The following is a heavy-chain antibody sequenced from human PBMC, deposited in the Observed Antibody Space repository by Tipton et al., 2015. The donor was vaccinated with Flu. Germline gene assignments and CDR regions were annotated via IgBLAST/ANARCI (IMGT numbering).Heavy chain of an antibody. J-gene: IGHJ3*02. CDR2: FYYSWST. V-gene: IGHV4-31*03. CDR3: ASYDHRHIYSSSWAGARRAFDI. D-gene: IGHD6-13*01. Sequence: TLSLTCTVSGGSISSGGYYWSSIRQHPGKGLEWIGYFYYSWSTYYNPSLKSRVTISVDTSKNQFSLKLSSVTAADTAVYYCASYDHRHIYSSSWAGARRAFDIWGQGTMVTVSS. CDR1: GGSISSGGYY.